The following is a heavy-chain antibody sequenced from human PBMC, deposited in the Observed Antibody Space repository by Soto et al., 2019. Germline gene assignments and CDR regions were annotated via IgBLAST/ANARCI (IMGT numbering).Heavy chain of an antibody. V-gene: IGHV3-74*01. Sequence: GGSLRLSCAASGFTFSSYWMHWVRQAPGKGLVWVSRINSDGSSTSYADSVKGRFTISRDNAKNTLYLQMNSLRAEDTAVYFCASGADITIFGVVIIRLPDYWGQGTLVTVSS. CDR3: ASGADITIFGVVIIRLPDY. CDR1: GFTFSSYW. CDR2: INSDGSST. D-gene: IGHD3-3*01. J-gene: IGHJ4*02.